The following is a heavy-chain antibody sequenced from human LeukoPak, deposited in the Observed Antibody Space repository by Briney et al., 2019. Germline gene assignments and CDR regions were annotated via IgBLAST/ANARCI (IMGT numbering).Heavy chain of an antibody. V-gene: IGHV3-21*01. J-gene: IGHJ6*02. Sequence: GGSLRLSCAASGFTFSSYSMNWVRQAPGKGLEWVSSISSSSSYIYYADSVKGRFTISRDNAKNSLYLQMNSLRAEGTAVYYCARVTVTTGMSMDVWGQGTTVTVSS. CDR2: ISSSSSYI. CDR1: GFTFSSYS. D-gene: IGHD4-17*01. CDR3: ARVTVTTGMSMDV.